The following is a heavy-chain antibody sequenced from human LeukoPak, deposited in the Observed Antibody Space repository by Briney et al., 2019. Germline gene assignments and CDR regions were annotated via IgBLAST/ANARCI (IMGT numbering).Heavy chain of an antibody. D-gene: IGHD3-22*01. CDR2: IRSKTYGGTT. V-gene: IGHV3-49*04. J-gene: IGHJ4*02. Sequence: GGSLRLSCTASGFTFGDCAMSWVRQAPGKGLEWVGFIRSKTYGGTTEYAASVKGRFTISRDDSKSIAYLQMNSLKTDDTAVYYCTEGSSGPYDYWGQGTLVTVSS. CDR1: GFTFGDCA. CDR3: TEGSSGPYDY.